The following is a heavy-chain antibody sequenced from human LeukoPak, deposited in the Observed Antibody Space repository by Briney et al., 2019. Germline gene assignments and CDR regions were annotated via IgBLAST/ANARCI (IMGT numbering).Heavy chain of an antibody. Sequence: KPSETLSLTCTVSGASISPLYWSRIRQAPGKALEFIGYIYDSGAANYNPSLKSRVTLSVDTSKNQFSLKLTSVTAADTAVYYCARGGVAAKYYFDYWGQGILVTVSS. V-gene: IGHV4-59*11. CDR2: IYDSGAA. CDR3: ARGGVAAKYYFDY. J-gene: IGHJ4*02. D-gene: IGHD6-13*01. CDR1: GASISPLY.